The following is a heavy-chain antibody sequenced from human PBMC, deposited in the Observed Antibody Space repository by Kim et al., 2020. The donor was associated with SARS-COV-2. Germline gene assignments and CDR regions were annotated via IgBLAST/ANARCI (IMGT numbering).Heavy chain of an antibody. Sequence: SETLSLTCTVSGGSISSYYWSWIRQPPGKGLEWIGYIYYSGSTNYNPSLKSRVTISVDTSKNQFSLKLSSVTAADTAVYYCARLGIAVVQGRYYYYMDVWGKGTTVTVSS. CDR1: GGSISSYY. CDR3: ARLGIAVVQGRYYYYMDV. CDR2: IYYSGST. V-gene: IGHV4-59*01. D-gene: IGHD6-19*01. J-gene: IGHJ6*03.